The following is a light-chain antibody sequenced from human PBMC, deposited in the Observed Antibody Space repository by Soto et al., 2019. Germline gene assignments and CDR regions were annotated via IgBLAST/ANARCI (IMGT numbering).Light chain of an antibody. CDR2: DVS. V-gene: IGLV2-14*01. CDR1: SSDVGGYNY. Sequence: ALTQPASVAGSPGQSITISCTGTSSDVGGYNYVSWYQQHPGKAPKLMIYDVSNRPSGISDRFSGSKSGYTASLTISGLQAEDEADYYCSSYTSSSTFYVFGTGTKVTVL. J-gene: IGLJ1*01. CDR3: SSYTSSSTFYV.